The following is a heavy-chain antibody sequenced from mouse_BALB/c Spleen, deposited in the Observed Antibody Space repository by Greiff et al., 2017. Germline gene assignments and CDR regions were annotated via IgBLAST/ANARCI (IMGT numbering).Heavy chain of an antibody. CDR1: GFTFSSYG. CDR3: ARHYYDSSYVDWYFDV. D-gene: IGHD1-1*01. CDR2: ISSGGSYT. J-gene: IGHJ1*01. V-gene: IGHV5-6*01. Sequence: EVKVVESGGDLVKPGGSLKLSCAASGFTFSSYGMSWVRQTPDKRLEWVATISSGGSYTYYPDSVKGRFTISRDNAKNTLYLQMSSLKSEDTAMYYCARHYYDSSYVDWYFDVWGAGTTVTVSS.